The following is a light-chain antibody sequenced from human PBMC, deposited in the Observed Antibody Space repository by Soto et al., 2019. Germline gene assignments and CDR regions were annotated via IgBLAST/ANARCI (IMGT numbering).Light chain of an antibody. V-gene: IGLV2-14*03. CDR2: DVN. CDR3: SSFTSTNTPVM. Sequence: QSVLTQPASVSGSPGQSITISCIGTSRDIGAYDYVSWYQQHPGKAPKLIISDVNNRPSGASHRFAGSKSDNTASLTISGLQAEDEADYYCSSFTSTNTPVMFGGGTKVTVL. J-gene: IGLJ3*02. CDR1: SRDIGAYDY.